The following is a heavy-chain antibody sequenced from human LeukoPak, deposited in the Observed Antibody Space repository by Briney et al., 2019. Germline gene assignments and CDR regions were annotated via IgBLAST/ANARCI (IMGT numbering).Heavy chain of an antibody. D-gene: IGHD2-15*01. Sequence: ASVKVSCKASGYTFTGYYMHWVRQAPGQGLEWMGRINPNSGGTNYAQKFQGRVTMTRDTSISTAYMELSRLRSDDTAVYYCARDRHIVVVVAAYYMDVWGKGTTVTVPS. V-gene: IGHV1-2*06. CDR2: INPNSGGT. CDR3: ARDRHIVVVVAAYYMDV. J-gene: IGHJ6*03. CDR1: GYTFTGYY.